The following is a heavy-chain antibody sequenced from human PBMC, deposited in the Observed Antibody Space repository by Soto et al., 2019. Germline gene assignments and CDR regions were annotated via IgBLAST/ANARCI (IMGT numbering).Heavy chain of an antibody. CDR2: ISYTSTYK. Sequence: QEQLVESGGGLVKPGGSLRLSCAASGFTFSDYYMSWIRQAPGKGLEWVSYISYTSTYKNYADAVKGRFTISRDNAKNSLYLQMNSLRAEDTAVFYCVRQGFYCENSLCYTSASAFDIWGRGTMVTVSS. CDR3: VRQGFYCENSLCYTSASAFDI. D-gene: IGHD2-8*01. CDR1: GFTFSDYY. J-gene: IGHJ3*02. V-gene: IGHV3-11*06.